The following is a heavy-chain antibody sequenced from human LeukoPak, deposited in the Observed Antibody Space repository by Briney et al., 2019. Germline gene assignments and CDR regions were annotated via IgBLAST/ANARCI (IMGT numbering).Heavy chain of an antibody. Sequence: GGSLRLSCAASGXTLSTYTMNWVRQAPGKGLQWFSYISSSSSTIYYADSVKGRFTISRDNAKNSLYLQMNSLRDEDTAVYYCAREYSSSSGRAFDIWGQGTMVTVSS. J-gene: IGHJ3*02. CDR1: GXTLSTYT. CDR3: AREYSSSSGRAFDI. V-gene: IGHV3-48*02. CDR2: ISSSSSTI. D-gene: IGHD6-6*01.